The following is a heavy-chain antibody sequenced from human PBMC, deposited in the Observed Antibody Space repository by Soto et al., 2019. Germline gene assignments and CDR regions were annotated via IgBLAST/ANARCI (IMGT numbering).Heavy chain of an antibody. CDR3: ARGNPFNYAGFDV. D-gene: IGHD3-16*01. J-gene: IGHJ6*02. CDR1: GYTFSDFD. Sequence: QAHLEQSGAELKRPGASVKVSCKASGYTFSDFDINWLRQDSGQGPEWMGWMNAKSGDTFFPQRCQGKFNMTWDTSLSTAYMEVGSLTSDDTAIYYCARGNPFNYAGFDVWGQGTTVAVSS. V-gene: IGHV1-8*01. CDR2: MNAKSGDT.